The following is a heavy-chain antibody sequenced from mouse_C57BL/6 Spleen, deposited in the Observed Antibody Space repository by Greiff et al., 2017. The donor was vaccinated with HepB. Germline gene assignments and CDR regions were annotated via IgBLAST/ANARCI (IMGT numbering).Heavy chain of an antibody. CDR1: GYAFSSYW. V-gene: IGHV1-80*01. D-gene: IGHD2-4*01. CDR2: IYPGDGDT. J-gene: IGHJ4*01. Sequence: VQLQQSGAELVKPGASVKISCKASGYAFSSYWMNWVKQRPGKGLEWIGQIYPGDGDTNYNGKFKGKATLTADKSSSTAYMQLSSLTSEDSAVYFCARGDYDYDEAMDYWGQVTSVTVSS. CDR3: ARGDYDYDEAMDY.